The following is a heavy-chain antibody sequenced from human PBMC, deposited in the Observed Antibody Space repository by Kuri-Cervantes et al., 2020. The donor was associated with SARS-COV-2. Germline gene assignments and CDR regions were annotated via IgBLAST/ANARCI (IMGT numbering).Heavy chain of an antibody. CDR1: GFSFSSYA. CDR3: AKVQQLGSSWYWFDP. D-gene: IGHD6-13*01. CDR2: ISGSGGST. Sequence: GGSLRLSCAASGFSFSSYAMSWVRQAQGKGLEWVSAISGSGGSTYYADSVKGRFTISRDNSKNTLYLQMNSLRAEDTAVYYCAKVQQLGSSWYWFDPWGQGTLVTVSS. V-gene: IGHV3-23*01. J-gene: IGHJ5*02.